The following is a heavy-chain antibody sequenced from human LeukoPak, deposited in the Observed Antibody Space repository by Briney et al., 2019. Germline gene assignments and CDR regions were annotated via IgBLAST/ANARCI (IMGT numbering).Heavy chain of an antibody. Sequence: SETLSLTCTVSGGSIRSYYWSWIRQPPGKGLEWIGYIYYSGSTNYNPSLKSRVTISVDTSKNQFSLKLSSVTAADTAVYYCARDRGNSSPLDPWGQGTLVTVSS. CDR3: ARDRGNSSPLDP. V-gene: IGHV4-59*01. CDR1: GGSIRSYY. J-gene: IGHJ5*02. CDR2: IYYSGST. D-gene: IGHD4-23*01.